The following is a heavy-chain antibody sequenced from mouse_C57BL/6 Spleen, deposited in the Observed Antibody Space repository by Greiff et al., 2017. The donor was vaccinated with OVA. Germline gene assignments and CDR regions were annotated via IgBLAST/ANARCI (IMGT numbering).Heavy chain of an antibody. V-gene: IGHV1-64*01. Sequence: VQLQQPGAELVKPGASVKLSCKASGYTFTSYWMHWVKQRPGQGLEWIGMIHPNSGSTNYNEKFKSKATLTVDKSSSTAYMPLSSLTSEDSAVYYCARSEYYYGSSYGFFDYWGQGTTLTVSS. CDR2: IHPNSGST. CDR1: GYTFTSYW. D-gene: IGHD1-1*01. J-gene: IGHJ2*01. CDR3: ARSEYYYGSSYGFFDY.